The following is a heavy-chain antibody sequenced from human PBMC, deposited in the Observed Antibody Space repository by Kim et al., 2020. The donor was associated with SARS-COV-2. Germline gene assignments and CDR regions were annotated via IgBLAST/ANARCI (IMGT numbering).Heavy chain of an antibody. CDR3: ARLPPQYYDFWSGYYPGGPTVIGMDV. CDR1: GYSFTSYW. CDR2: IYPGDSDT. V-gene: IGHV5-51*01. Sequence: GESLKISCKGSGYSFTSYWIGWVRQMPGKGLEWMGIIYPGDSDTRYSPSFQGQVTISADKSISTAYLQWSSLKASDTAMYYCARLPPQYYDFWSGYYPGGPTVIGMDVWGQGTTVTVSS. D-gene: IGHD3-3*01. J-gene: IGHJ6*02.